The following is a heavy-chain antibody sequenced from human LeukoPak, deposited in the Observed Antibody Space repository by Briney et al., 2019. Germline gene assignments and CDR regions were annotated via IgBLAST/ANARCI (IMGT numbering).Heavy chain of an antibody. Sequence: GGSLRLSCAASGFTFSRYWMHWVRQAPGKGLLWVSRINSDGSSTYYADSVKGRFTTSRDNAKNALHLQMTSLTAEDTAVYYCVLDLFSSFAFDIWGQGTMVTVSS. V-gene: IGHV3-74*01. CDR2: INSDGSST. CDR1: GFTFSRYW. J-gene: IGHJ3*02. D-gene: IGHD3/OR15-3a*01. CDR3: VLDLFSSFAFDI.